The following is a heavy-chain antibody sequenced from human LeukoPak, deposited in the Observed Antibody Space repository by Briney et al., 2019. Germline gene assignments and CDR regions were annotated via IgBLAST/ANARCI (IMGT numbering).Heavy chain of an antibody. D-gene: IGHD6-13*01. CDR3: AKDSTAGGEAFFQD. J-gene: IGHJ1*01. Sequence: GASVKVSCRASGYAFSNYGISWVRQAPGQGLEWLGLTSTYNGNTQYAQKFQGRVTMTTDTSTSTAYMELRSLRSDDTAVYYCAKDSTAGGEAFFQDWGQGTLVTVSS. CDR1: GYAFSNYG. CDR2: TSTYNGNT. V-gene: IGHV1-18*01.